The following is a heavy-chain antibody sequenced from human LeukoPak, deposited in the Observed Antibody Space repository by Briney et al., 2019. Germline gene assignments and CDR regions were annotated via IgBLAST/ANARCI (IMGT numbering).Heavy chain of an antibody. Sequence: PSETLSLTCTVSGGSISSYYWSWIRQPAGKGLEWIGRIYTSGTTNYNPSLKSRATMSVDTSLNQFSLKLTSVTAADTAVYYCARAFNYADDYYYYYMDVWGRGTTVTVSS. J-gene: IGHJ6*03. CDR2: IYTSGTT. CDR1: GGSISSYY. V-gene: IGHV4-4*07. CDR3: ARAFNYADDYYYYYMDV. D-gene: IGHD3-16*01.